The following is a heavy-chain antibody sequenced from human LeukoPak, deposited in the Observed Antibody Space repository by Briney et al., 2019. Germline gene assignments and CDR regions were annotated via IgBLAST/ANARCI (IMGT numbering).Heavy chain of an antibody. J-gene: IGHJ4*02. V-gene: IGHV5-51*03. Sequence: GESLKISCKASGYSFTSYWIAWVRQMPGKGLEWMGIIYPGDSDTRYSPSFRGQVIISADESISTAFVQWSSLKTSDTAMYYCARAPTSLSNPYYFDYWGQGALVTVSS. CDR1: GYSFTSYW. D-gene: IGHD4-11*01. CDR2: IYPGDSDT. CDR3: ARAPTSLSNPYYFDY.